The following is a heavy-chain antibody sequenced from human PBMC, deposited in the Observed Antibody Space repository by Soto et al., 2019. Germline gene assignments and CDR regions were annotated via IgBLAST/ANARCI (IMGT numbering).Heavy chain of an antibody. V-gene: IGHV4-59*01. CDR1: GGSLSRYH. D-gene: IGHD2-2*01. CDR2: IYYSGST. Sequence: SETLSPTWTVSGGSLSRYHWRWVRQPPGMGLEWIGYIYYSGSTNYHPSLKSRVTISVDTSKNQFSLKLSSVTAADTAVYYCARDCSSTSCYLPFDIWGQGTMVTVSS. J-gene: IGHJ3*02. CDR3: ARDCSSTSCYLPFDI.